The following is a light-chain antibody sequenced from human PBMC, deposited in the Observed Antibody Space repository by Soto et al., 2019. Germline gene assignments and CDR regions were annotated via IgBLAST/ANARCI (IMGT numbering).Light chain of an antibody. CDR2: DAS. CDR1: QSVNSY. Sequence: ENVLTQSPVTLSLSPGERATLSCRASQSVNSYLAWYQQKPGQAPRLLIYDASNRAAGIPARFSGSGSGTDFTLTISSRDPEDFAVYYCQSRSSWPPVLTFGGGTKVEIK. CDR3: QSRSSWPPVLT. J-gene: IGKJ4*01. V-gene: IGKV3-11*01.